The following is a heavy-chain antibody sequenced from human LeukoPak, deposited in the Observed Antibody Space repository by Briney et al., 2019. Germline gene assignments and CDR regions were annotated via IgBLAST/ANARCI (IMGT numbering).Heavy chain of an antibody. CDR3: AREISVAGAYYYYGMDV. J-gene: IGHJ6*04. CDR1: GFTFSSYE. V-gene: IGHV3-48*03. CDR2: ISSSGSTM. Sequence: GGSLRLSCAASGFTFSSYEMNWVRQAPGKGLEWVSYISSSGSTMYYADSVKGRSTISRDNAKKSLYLQMNSLRAEDTAVYYCAREISVAGAYYYYGMDVWGKGTTVTVSS. D-gene: IGHD6-19*01.